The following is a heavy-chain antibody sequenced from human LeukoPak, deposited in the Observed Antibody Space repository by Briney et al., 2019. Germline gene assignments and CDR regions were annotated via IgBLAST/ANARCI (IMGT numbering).Heavy chain of an antibody. J-gene: IGHJ4*02. CDR2: TNPNSGGT. CDR3: ASSIAAAVGLDY. Sequence: ASVKVSCKASGYTFTGYYMHWVRQAPGQGLEWMGWTNPNSGGTNYAQKFQGRVTMTRDTSISTAYMELSRLRSDDTAVYYCASSIAAAVGLDYWGQGTLVTVSS. V-gene: IGHV1-2*02. CDR1: GYTFTGYY. D-gene: IGHD6-13*01.